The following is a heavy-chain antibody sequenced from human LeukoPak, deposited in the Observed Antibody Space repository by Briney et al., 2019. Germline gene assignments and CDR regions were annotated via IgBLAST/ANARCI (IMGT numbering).Heavy chain of an antibody. D-gene: IGHD5-12*01. Sequence: GGSLRLSCVASGFAFSTYGMHWVRQAPGKGLEWVAVIVNDAKTTYYADSVKGRVTISRDNSKNTLYLQMNSLRADDTAVYYCARDIGTTRLYYWGQGTLVTVSS. J-gene: IGHJ4*02. CDR2: IVNDAKTT. CDR3: ARDIGTTRLYY. CDR1: GFAFSTYG. V-gene: IGHV3-30*03.